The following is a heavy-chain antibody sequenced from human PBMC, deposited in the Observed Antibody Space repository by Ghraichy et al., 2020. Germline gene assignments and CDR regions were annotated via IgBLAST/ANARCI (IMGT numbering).Heavy chain of an antibody. V-gene: IGHV3-23*01. CDR3: AKGQTYDFWSGYYLDY. J-gene: IGHJ4*02. Sequence: GGSLRLSCAASGFTFTSYAMSWVRQAPGKGLEWVSGISGSGGRTYYADSVKGRFTISRDNSKNTLYLQMNSLRAEDTAVYYCAKGQTYDFWSGYYLDYWGQGTLVTVSS. CDR1: GFTFTSYA. CDR2: ISGSGGRT. D-gene: IGHD3-3*01.